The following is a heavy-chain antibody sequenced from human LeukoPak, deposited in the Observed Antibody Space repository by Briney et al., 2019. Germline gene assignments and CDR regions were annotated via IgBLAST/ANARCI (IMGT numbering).Heavy chain of an antibody. Sequence: PGGSLRLSCAASGFTFDDYAMHWVRQAPGKGLEWVSGISWNSGSIGYADSVKGRFTISRDNAKNSLYLQMNSLRAEDTAVYYCARKYYGSGSYYPDYWGQGTLVTVSS. V-gene: IGHV3-9*01. J-gene: IGHJ4*02. D-gene: IGHD3-10*01. CDR2: ISWNSGSI. CDR3: ARKYYGSGSYYPDY. CDR1: GFTFDDYA.